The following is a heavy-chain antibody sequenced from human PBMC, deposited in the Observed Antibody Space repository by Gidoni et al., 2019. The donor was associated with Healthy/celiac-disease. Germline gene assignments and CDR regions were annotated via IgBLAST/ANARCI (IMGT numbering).Heavy chain of an antibody. V-gene: IGHV3-23*01. CDR2: ISGSGGST. Sequence: EVQLLESGGGLVQPGGSLRLSCAASGFPFSSYAMSWVRQAPGKGLEWVSAISGSGGSTYYADSVKGRFTISRDNSKNTLYLQMNSLRAEDTAVYYCAKNPFYVWGSYQDYWGQGTLVTVSS. CDR3: AKNPFYVWGSYQDY. J-gene: IGHJ4*02. CDR1: GFPFSSYA. D-gene: IGHD3-16*02.